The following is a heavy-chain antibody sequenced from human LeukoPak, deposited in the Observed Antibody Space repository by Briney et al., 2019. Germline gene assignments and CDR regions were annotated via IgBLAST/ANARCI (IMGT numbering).Heavy chain of an antibody. Sequence: GGSLRLSCAASGFTFSDYYMSWIRQAPGKGLEWVSYISSGGSTIYYADSVKGRFTISRDNAKNSLYLQMNSLRAEDTAVYYCARESYPRSYSSGCRYWGQGTLVTVSS. CDR2: ISSGGSTI. D-gene: IGHD6-19*01. J-gene: IGHJ4*02. CDR1: GFTFSDYY. CDR3: ARESYPRSYSSGCRY. V-gene: IGHV3-11*01.